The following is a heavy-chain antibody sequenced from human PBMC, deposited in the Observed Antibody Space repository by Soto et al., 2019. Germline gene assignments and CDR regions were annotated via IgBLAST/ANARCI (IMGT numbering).Heavy chain of an antibody. CDR3: ASSSSSWYGGRAANGMDV. V-gene: IGHV4-31*03. J-gene: IGHJ6*02. D-gene: IGHD6-13*01. Sequence: SETLSLTCTVSGGSISSGGYYWSWIRQHPGKGLEWIGYIYYSGSTYYNPSLKSRVTISVDTSKNQFSLKLSSVTAADTAVYYCASSSSSWYGGRAANGMDVWGQGTTVTVSS. CDR1: GGSISSGGYY. CDR2: IYYSGST.